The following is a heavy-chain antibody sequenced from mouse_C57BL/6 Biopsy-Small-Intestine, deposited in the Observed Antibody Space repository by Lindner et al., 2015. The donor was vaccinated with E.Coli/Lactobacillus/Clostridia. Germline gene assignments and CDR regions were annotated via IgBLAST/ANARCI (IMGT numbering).Heavy chain of an antibody. Sequence: VQLQESGPELVKPGASVKISCKASGYAFSSSWMNWVRHRPGKGLEWIGQIYTGDGDTNYNGEFKGKATLTADKSSSTAYMQLSSLTSEDSAVYFCARGTAAWFAYWGQGTLVTVSA. CDR3: ARGTAAWFAY. CDR1: GYAFSSSW. D-gene: IGHD3-3*01. CDR2: IYTGDGDT. V-gene: IGHV1-82*01. J-gene: IGHJ3*01.